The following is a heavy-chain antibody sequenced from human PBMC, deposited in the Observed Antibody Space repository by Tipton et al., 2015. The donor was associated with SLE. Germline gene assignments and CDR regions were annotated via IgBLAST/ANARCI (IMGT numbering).Heavy chain of an antibody. D-gene: IGHD3-22*01. J-gene: IGHJ3*02. CDR3: ARHGGITMIVAGAFDI. CDR2: IYYSGST. Sequence: TLSLTCTVSGGSISSSSYYWGWIRQPPGKGLEWIGYIYYSGSTNYNPSLKSRATISVDTSKNQFSLRLSSVTAADTAVYYCARHGGITMIVAGAFDIWGQGTMVTVSS. V-gene: IGHV4-61*05. CDR1: GGSISSSSYY.